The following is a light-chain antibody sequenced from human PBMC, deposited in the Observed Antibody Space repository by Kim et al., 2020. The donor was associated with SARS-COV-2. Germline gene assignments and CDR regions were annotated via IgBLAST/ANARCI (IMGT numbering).Light chain of an antibody. CDR3: CLYTISGTWV. J-gene: IGLJ3*02. CDR2: EVS. CDR1: CGDVGTNH. Sequence: PGHVVAISCPGPCGDVGTNHLPWYQQPPGTAPKLMIYEVSHRPSGVPDRFSGSRSGNTASLTISGLQAEDEADYYCCLYTISGTWVFGGGTQLTVL. V-gene: IGLV2-18*01.